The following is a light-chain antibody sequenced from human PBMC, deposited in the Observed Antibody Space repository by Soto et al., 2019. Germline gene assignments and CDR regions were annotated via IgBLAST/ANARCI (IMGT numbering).Light chain of an antibody. J-gene: IGLJ2*01. CDR3: QSYDSSDHLVL. CDR2: EDN. CDR1: SGSIASNY. V-gene: IGLV6-57*04. Sequence: NFMLTQPHSVSESPGKTVTISCTRSSGSIASNYVQWYQQRPGSAPTIVIYEDNQRPSGVPDRFSGSIDSSSNSASLSISGLKTEDEADYYCQSYDSSDHLVLLGGGTKLTVL.